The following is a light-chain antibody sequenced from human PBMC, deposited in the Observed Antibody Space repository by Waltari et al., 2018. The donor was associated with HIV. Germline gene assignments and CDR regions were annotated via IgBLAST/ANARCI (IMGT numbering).Light chain of an antibody. J-gene: IGKJ1*01. CDR3: QQYYNWPRT. V-gene: IGKV1-5*03. CDR1: QSIKTW. CDR2: KAS. Sequence: EIQMTQSPSTLSAFVGDRVTITCRASQSIKTWLAWYQQKPGKAPKLLIYKASSLEIGVPSRFSGSGSGTEFTLTISSLQPDDFATYYCQQYYNWPRTFGQGTKVEIK.